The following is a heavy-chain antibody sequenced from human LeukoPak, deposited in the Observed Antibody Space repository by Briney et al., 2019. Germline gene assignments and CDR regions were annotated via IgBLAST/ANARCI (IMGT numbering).Heavy chain of an antibody. CDR1: GFSFGGYA. Sequence: GRSLRLSCTASGFSFGGYALHWVRQAPGKGLEWVASISWNSGDIVHADSVKGRFTISRDNAKNSLYLQMDSLRTEDTALYYCVKSGGYATAIRYFDLWGRGTLVTVSS. CDR2: ISWNSGDI. D-gene: IGHD2-21*02. J-gene: IGHJ2*01. V-gene: IGHV3-9*01. CDR3: VKSGGYATAIRYFDL.